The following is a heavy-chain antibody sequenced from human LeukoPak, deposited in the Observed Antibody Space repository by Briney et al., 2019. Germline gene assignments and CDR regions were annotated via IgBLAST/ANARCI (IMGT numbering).Heavy chain of an antibody. CDR3: AGDQSSGWVYYGMDV. J-gene: IGHJ6*02. D-gene: IGHD6-19*01. Sequence: PGGSLRLSCAASGFTFSSYGMHWVRQAPGKGLEWVAVIWYDGSNKYYADSVKGRFTISRDNSKSTLYLQMNSLRAEDTAVYYCAGDQSSGWVYYGMDVWGQGTTVTVSS. CDR1: GFTFSSYG. V-gene: IGHV3-33*01. CDR2: IWYDGSNK.